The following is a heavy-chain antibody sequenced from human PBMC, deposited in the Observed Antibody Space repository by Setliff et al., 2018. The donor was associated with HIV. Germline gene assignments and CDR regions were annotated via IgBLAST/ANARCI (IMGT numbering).Heavy chain of an antibody. CDR2: INTGNGNT. J-gene: IGHJ5*02. V-gene: IGHV1-3*04. Sequence: ASVKVSCKASGYTFSQYPMHWVRQAPGQRPEWMGWINTGNGNTKYSQKFQDRVTITRDTSADTVYMELNSLRSEDTAVYYCARDRCNSVSCYLYNWFDPXGQGXLVXXXS. D-gene: IGHD2-2*01. CDR1: GYTFSQYP. CDR3: ARDRCNSVSCYLYNWFDP.